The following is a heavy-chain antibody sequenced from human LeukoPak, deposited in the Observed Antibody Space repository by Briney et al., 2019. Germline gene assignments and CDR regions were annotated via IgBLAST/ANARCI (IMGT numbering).Heavy chain of an antibody. J-gene: IGHJ6*02. CDR3: ARAAYCSSTSCYRSYGLDV. Sequence: PGGPLRLSRSASGLTFSTYAMSCLRQAPGEGREWVSFISGSGTSTYYAASVRGRFTISRDNSKNTLYLQMNSLTLDDTAVTYWARAAYCSSTSCYRSYGLDVWGQGTTVTVSS. CDR1: GLTFSTYA. CDR2: ISGSGTST. V-gene: IGHV3-23*01. D-gene: IGHD2-2*01.